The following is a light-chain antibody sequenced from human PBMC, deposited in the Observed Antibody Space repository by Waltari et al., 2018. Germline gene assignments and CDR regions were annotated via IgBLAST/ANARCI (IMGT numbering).Light chain of an antibody. J-gene: IGKJ3*01. CDR2: DAS. CDR3: QRYDNLPVFA. Sequence: IQMTQSPSSLSASVGDRVTIICQASQDISNYLNWYQQRPGKAPKLLISDASILQTGVPSRFSGSQSGTHFTLTISSLQPEDIATYYCQRYDNLPVFAFGPGTKVDVK. V-gene: IGKV1-33*01. CDR1: QDISNY.